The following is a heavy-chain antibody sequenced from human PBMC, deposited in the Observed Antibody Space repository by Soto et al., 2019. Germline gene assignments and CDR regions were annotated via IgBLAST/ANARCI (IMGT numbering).Heavy chain of an antibody. Sequence: ASGYTFTSYGISWVRQAPGQGLEWMGWISAYNGNTNYAQKLQGRVTMTTDTSTSTAYMELSRLRSDDTAVYYCARDLEMYYYGSGGTWLDPWGQGTLVTVSS. CDR2: ISAYNGNT. J-gene: IGHJ5*02. D-gene: IGHD3-10*01. CDR1: GYTFTSYG. CDR3: ARDLEMYYYGSGGTWLDP. V-gene: IGHV1-18*01.